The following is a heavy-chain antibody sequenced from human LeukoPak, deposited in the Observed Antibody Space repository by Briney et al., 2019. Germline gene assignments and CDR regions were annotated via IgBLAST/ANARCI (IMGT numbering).Heavy chain of an antibody. Sequence: GESLKISCKGSGYSFTSYWIGWVRQMPGKGLEWMGIIYPGDSDTRYSPSFQGQVTISADKSISTAYLQWSSLKASDTAMYYCAGPNYPGYSGYDALYFDYWGQGTLVTVSS. J-gene: IGHJ4*02. CDR3: AGPNYPGYSGYDALYFDY. CDR1: GYSFTSYW. D-gene: IGHD5-12*01. CDR2: IYPGDSDT. V-gene: IGHV5-51*01.